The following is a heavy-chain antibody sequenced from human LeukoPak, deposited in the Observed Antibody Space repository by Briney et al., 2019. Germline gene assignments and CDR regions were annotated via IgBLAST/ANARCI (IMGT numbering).Heavy chain of an antibody. D-gene: IGHD3-22*01. CDR1: GFTVSSNY. V-gene: IGHV3-53*01. CDR3: ARDSPGDSSGYYYYYGMDV. CDR2: IYSGGST. Sequence: GGSLRLSCAASGFTVSSNYMSWVRQAPGKGLEWVSVIYSGGSTYYADSVKGRFTTSRANSKNTLYLQMNNLRTEDTAVYYCARDSPGDSSGYYYYYGMDVWGQGTTVTVSS. J-gene: IGHJ6*02.